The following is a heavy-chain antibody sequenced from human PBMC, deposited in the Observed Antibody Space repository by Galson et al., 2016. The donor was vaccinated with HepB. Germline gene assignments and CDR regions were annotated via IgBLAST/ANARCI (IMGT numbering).Heavy chain of an antibody. CDR2: TYYRSKWYN. CDR3: LREWDPSNDALDI. D-gene: IGHD1-26*01. J-gene: IGHJ3*02. Sequence: CAISGDSVSSNSAGWNWIRQSPSRGLEWLGRTYYRSKWYNDYAESVKSRLTINPDASKNQFSLHLNSVTPEDTAVYYCLREWDPSNDALDIWGQGTMVTVSS. CDR1: GDSVSSNSAG. V-gene: IGHV6-1*01.